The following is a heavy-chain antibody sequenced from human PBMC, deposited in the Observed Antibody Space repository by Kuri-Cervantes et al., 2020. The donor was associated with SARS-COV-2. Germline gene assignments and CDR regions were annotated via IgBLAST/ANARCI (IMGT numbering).Heavy chain of an antibody. D-gene: IGHD2-15*01. V-gene: IGHV3-7*03. CDR3: ARHLSLGTPGY. CDR1: GFTFSTFW. J-gene: IGHJ4*02. CDR2: IKQDGSEK. Sequence: GESLKISCAASGFTFSTFWLSWVRQAPGKGLEWVANIKQDGSEKYYVDSVKGRFTISRDNAKKSLYLQMNSLRAEDTAVYYCARHLSLGTPGYWGQGTLVTVSS.